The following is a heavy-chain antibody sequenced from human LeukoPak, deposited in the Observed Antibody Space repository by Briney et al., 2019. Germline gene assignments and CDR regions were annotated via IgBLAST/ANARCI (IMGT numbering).Heavy chain of an antibody. CDR2: MNPNSGNT. Sequence: ASVKVSCKASGYTFTSYDINWVRQATGQGLEWMGWMNPNSGNTGYAQKFQGRVTITRNTSISTAYVELSSLRSEDTAVYYCARGREDYYYYYMDVWGKGTTVTVSS. D-gene: IGHD5-24*01. J-gene: IGHJ6*03. CDR3: ARGREDYYYYYMDV. V-gene: IGHV1-8*03. CDR1: GYTFTSYD.